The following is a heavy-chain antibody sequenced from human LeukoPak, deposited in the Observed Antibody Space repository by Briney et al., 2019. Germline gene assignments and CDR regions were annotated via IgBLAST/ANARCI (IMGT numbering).Heavy chain of an antibody. J-gene: IGHJ6*04. CDR1: GFTFSSYG. CDR3: AELGITMIGGV. Sequence: GGSLRLSCAASGFTFSSYGMPWVRQAPGKGLEWVAFIRYEGSNKYYADSVKGRFTISRDNAKNSLYLQMNSLRPEDTAVYYCAELGITMIGGVWGKGTTVTISS. CDR2: IRYEGSNK. V-gene: IGHV3-30*02. D-gene: IGHD3-10*02.